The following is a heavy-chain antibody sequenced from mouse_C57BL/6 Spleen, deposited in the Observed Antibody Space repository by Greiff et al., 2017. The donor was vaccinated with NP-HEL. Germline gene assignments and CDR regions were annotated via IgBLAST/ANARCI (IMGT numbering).Heavy chain of an antibody. Sequence: QVQLQQPGAELVMPGASVKLSCKASGYTFTSYWMHWVKQRPGQGLEWIGEIDPSDSYTNYNQKFKGKSTLTVDKSSSTAYMQLSSLTSEDSAVYYCARIGYGSSYGDFDYWGQGTTLTVSS. CDR1: GYTFTSYW. CDR3: ARIGYGSSYGDFDY. CDR2: IDPSDSYT. D-gene: IGHD1-1*01. J-gene: IGHJ2*01. V-gene: IGHV1-69*01.